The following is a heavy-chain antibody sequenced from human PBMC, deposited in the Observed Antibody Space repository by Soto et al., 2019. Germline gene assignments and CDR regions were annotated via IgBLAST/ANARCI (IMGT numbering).Heavy chain of an antibody. J-gene: IGHJ4*02. V-gene: IGHV4-61*05. CDR1: GGTIRSSNYY. Sequence: SETLSLTCTVSGGTIRSSNYYWAWIRQPPGKGLEWIGYIFYSGSTNYNPSLKSRVTISVDTSKNQFSLKLSSVTAADTAVYYCARVGSSGWAPDYWGPGTLVTVSS. D-gene: IGHD6-19*01. CDR3: ARVGSSGWAPDY. CDR2: IFYSGST.